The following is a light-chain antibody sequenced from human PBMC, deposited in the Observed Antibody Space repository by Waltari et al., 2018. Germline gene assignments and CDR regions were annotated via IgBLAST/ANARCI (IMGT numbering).Light chain of an antibody. CDR3: QQLNSYPYT. CDR1: QGISSY. Sequence: IQLTQSPSSLSASVGDRVTITCRASQGISSYFAWYQQKPGKAPNLLIYAASTLQSGVPSRFSGSGAGTDFTLTISSLQPEDFATYYCQQLNSYPYTFGQGTKLEIK. CDR2: AAS. V-gene: IGKV1-9*01. J-gene: IGKJ2*01.